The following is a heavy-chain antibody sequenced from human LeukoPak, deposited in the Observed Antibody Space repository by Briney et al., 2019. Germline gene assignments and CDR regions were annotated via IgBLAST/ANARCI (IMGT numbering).Heavy chain of an antibody. CDR2: INPNSGGT. Sequence: ASVTVSCKASGYTFTGYYMHWVRQAPGQGLEWMGWINPNSGGTNYAQKFQGRVTMTRDTSISTAYMELSRLRSDDTAVYYCARDRIAARNYYYYMDVWGKGTTVTVSS. J-gene: IGHJ6*03. D-gene: IGHD6-6*01. CDR1: GYTFTGYY. CDR3: ARDRIAARNYYYYMDV. V-gene: IGHV1-2*02.